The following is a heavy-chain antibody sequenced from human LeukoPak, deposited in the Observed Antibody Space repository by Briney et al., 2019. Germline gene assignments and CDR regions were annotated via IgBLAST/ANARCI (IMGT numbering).Heavy chain of an antibody. J-gene: IGHJ4*02. V-gene: IGHV1-18*01. CDR2: ISAYNGNT. Sequence: VASVKVSCKASGYTFTSYGISWVRQAPGQGLEWMGWISAYNGNTNYAQKLQGRVTMTRNTSISTAYMELSSLRSEDTAVYYCAAGAYYDIFGPKYYFDYWGQGTLVTVSS. CDR3: AAGAYYDIFGPKYYFDY. CDR1: GYTFTSYG. D-gene: IGHD3-9*01.